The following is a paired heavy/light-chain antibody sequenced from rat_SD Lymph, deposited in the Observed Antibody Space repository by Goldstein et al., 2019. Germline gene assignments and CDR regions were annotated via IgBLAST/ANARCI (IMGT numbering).Heavy chain of an antibody. CDR1: GFTFSNYW. D-gene: IGHD1-12*03. CDR2: IEYDGTET. V-gene: IGHV11-2*01. Sequence: EVKLVESGGGLLKPGGSLKLSCVASGFTFSNYWMHWVRQAPGKGLEWIGEIEYDGTETNYAPSIKDRFTISRDNAKNTLYLQMSSVRSEDTATYFCTTANYDGYLDWFAYWGQGTLVTVSS. J-gene: IGHJ3*01. CDR3: TTANYDGYLDWFAY.
Light chain of an antibody. J-gene: IGKJ2-3*01. CDR2: GAS. CDR1: ESVSTG. V-gene: IGKV3S10*01. CDR3: QQSWNDPYT. Sequence: DTVLTQSPALAVSPGERVTISCRASESVSTGMHWYQQKPGQQPKLLIYGASNLESGVPARFSGSGSGTDFTLTIDPVEADDTATYFCQQSWNDPYTFGAGTKLELK.